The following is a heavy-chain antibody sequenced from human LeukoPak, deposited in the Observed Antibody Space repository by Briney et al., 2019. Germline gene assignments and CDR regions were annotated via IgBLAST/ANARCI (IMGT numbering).Heavy chain of an antibody. Sequence: GGSLRLSCAASGFTFSSYGMHSVRQAPGKGLEWVAVISYDGSNKYYADSVKGRFTISRDNSKNTLYLQINSLRAEDTAVYYCAKGFYGYSSSWYSGNWFDPWGQGTLVTVSS. CDR1: GFTFSSYG. V-gene: IGHV3-30*18. J-gene: IGHJ5*02. D-gene: IGHD6-13*01. CDR2: ISYDGSNK. CDR3: AKGFYGYSSSWYSGNWFDP.